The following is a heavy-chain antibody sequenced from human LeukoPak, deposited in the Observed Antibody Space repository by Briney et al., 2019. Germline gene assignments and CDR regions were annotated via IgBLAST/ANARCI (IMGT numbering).Heavy chain of an antibody. CDR1: GGSISSSNW. V-gene: IGHV4-4*02. D-gene: IGHD4-23*01. CDR3: ARGGNDYGGNSEFDY. J-gene: IGHJ4*02. Sequence: SGTLSLTCAVSGGSISSSNWWSWVRQPPGQGLEWIGEIYHSGSTNYNPSLKSRVTISVDTSKNQFSLKLSSVTAADTAVYYCARGGNDYGGNSEFDYWGQGTLVTVSS. CDR2: IYHSGST.